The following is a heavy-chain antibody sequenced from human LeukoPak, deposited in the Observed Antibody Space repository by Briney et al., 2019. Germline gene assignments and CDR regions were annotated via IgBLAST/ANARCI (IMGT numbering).Heavy chain of an antibody. Sequence: GGSLRLSCAASGYTFSSYAIHWVRQTPGKGLEWVAIISNDGRNKYYADSVKGRFTISRDNSRNTVSLQMNSLRAEDTAVYYCAKAPVTTCRGAYCYPFDYWGQGTLVTVSS. J-gene: IGHJ4*02. CDR3: AKAPVTTCRGAYCYPFDY. D-gene: IGHD2-21*01. CDR2: ISNDGRNK. CDR1: GYTFSSYA. V-gene: IGHV3-30*04.